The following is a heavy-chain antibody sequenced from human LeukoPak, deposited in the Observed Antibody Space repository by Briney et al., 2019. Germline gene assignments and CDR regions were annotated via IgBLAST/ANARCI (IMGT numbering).Heavy chain of an antibody. CDR1: GYSFTSYW. Sequence: GESLKISCKGSGYSFTSYWIGWVRQMPGKGLEWMGIIYPGDSDTRYSPSFQGQVTISADKSISTAYLQWSSLKASDTAMYYCARRVTQLVEGPLGGVNWFDPWGQGTLVTVSS. D-gene: IGHD6-13*01. CDR2: IYPGDSDT. CDR3: ARRVTQLVEGPLGGVNWFDP. J-gene: IGHJ5*02. V-gene: IGHV5-51*01.